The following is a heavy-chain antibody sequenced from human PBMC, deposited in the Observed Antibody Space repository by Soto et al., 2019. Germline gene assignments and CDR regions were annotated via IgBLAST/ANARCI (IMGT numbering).Heavy chain of an antibody. J-gene: IGHJ4*02. D-gene: IGHD3-22*01. CDR1: GFTFSSYD. V-gene: IGHV3-23*01. Sequence: GGSLRLSCVASGFTFSSYDVSWVRQAPGKGLEWVSGISVSGTSTYYADSVKGRFTISRDNSKNTLYLQINSLRADDTAVYYCAKGGGYYEGWGLYYFDYWGQGTLVTVSS. CDR2: ISVSGTST. CDR3: AKGGGYYEGWGLYYFDY.